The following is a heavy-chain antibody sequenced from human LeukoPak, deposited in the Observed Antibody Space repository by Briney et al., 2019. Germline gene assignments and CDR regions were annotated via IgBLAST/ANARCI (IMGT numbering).Heavy chain of an antibody. D-gene: IGHD6-19*01. CDR3: ARDSSGAGNSWFDP. CDR1: GVSISSHY. J-gene: IGHJ5*02. V-gene: IGHV4-59*11. Sequence: AETLSLTCTVSGVSISSHYWSWIRQPPGKGLEWIGYMYNSETTKYNPSLKSRVTISVDTSMKQFSLTLRSVTAADTAVYYSARDSSGAGNSWFDPWGQETLVTVS. CDR2: MYNSETT.